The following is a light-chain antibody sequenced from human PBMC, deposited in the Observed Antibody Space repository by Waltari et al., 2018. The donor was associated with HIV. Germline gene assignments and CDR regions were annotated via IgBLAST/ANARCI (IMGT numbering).Light chain of an antibody. J-gene: IGLJ1*01. CDR1: HSEIGGYNS. Sequence: QSALTQPASVSGSPGQSITISCTGTHSEIGGYNSVSWYQQHPDKAPTLLIYDVSKRPSGTSNRFSGSKSGNTASLTISRLQTEDEADYYCNSHTSGSTLVFGTGTRVTV. CDR2: DVS. V-gene: IGLV2-14*03. CDR3: NSHTSGSTLV.